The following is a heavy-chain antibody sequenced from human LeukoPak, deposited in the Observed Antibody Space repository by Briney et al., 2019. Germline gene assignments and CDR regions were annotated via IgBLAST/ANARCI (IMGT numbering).Heavy chain of an antibody. CDR3: ARGAPPSLVAVAGSPFDY. V-gene: IGHV1-18*01. J-gene: IGHJ4*02. Sequence: ASVKVSCKASGYTFTSYGISWVRQAPGQGLEWMGWISAYNGNTNYAQKLQGRVTMTTDTSTSTAYMELRSLRSGDTAVYYCARGAPPSLVAVAGSPFDYWGQGTLVTVSS. CDR1: GYTFTSYG. D-gene: IGHD6-19*01. CDR2: ISAYNGNT.